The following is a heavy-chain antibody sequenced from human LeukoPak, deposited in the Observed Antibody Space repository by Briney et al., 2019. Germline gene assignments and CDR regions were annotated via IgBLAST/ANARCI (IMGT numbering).Heavy chain of an antibody. D-gene: IGHD3-3*01. J-gene: IGHJ4*02. V-gene: IGHV4-34*01. CDR1: GGSFSGYY. CDR3: ARGKLRFLEWLLPYYFDY. CDR2: INHSGST. Sequence: SETLSLTCAVYGGSFSGYYWSWIRQPPGKGLEWIGEINHSGSTNYNPSLKSRVTISVDTSKNQFSLKLSSVTAADTAVYYCARGKLRFLEWLLPYYFDYWGQGTLVTVSS.